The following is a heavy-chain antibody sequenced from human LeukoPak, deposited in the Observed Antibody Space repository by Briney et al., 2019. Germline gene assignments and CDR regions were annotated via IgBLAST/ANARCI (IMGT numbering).Heavy chain of an antibody. V-gene: IGHV1-2*02. Sequence: ASLKVSCKTSGYTFINYYIHWVRQAPGQGLEWMGWINPHGGNANVAQKFKGRVTVTRDTSTTTVYLVLDSLNSDDTALYYCARVNGPGMALGGSKYWGQGTLVTVSS. CDR2: INPHGGNA. CDR3: ARVNGPGMALGGSKY. D-gene: IGHD2-15*01. CDR1: GYTFINYY. J-gene: IGHJ4*02.